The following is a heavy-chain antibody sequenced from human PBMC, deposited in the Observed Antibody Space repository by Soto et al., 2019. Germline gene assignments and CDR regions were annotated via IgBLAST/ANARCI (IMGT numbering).Heavy chain of an antibody. CDR2: VYPGDSDT. CDR3: GRLPARGNPNCGAFDV. CDR1: GYSFNTYW. J-gene: IGHJ3*01. D-gene: IGHD2-21*01. V-gene: IGHV5-51*01. Sequence: PGESLKISCEASGYSFNTYWIAWVRQSPGKGLEWMAVVYPGDSDTRYNPSFQGRVTISADASIRTAYLQLTSLKASYTAIYFCGRLPARGNPNCGAFDVCGKRTVVTVSS.